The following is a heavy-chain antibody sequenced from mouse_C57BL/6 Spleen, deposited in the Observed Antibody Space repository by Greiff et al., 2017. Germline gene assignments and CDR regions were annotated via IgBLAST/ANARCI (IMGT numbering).Heavy chain of an antibody. CDR3: ARQGDYYGSSYYAMDY. D-gene: IGHD1-1*01. Sequence: DVMLVESGGGLVQPGGSLKLSCAASGFTFSDYGMAWVRQAPRKGPEWVAFISNLAYSIYYADTVTGRFTISRENAKNTLYLEMSSLRSEDTAMYYCARQGDYYGSSYYAMDYWGQGTSVTVSS. J-gene: IGHJ4*01. CDR1: GFTFSDYG. V-gene: IGHV5-15*01. CDR2: ISNLAYSI.